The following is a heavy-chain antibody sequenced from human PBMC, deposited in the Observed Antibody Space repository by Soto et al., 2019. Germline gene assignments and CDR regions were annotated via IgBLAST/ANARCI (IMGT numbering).Heavy chain of an antibody. Sequence: GASVKVSCKASGGTFSSYAISWVRQAPGQGLEWMGGIIPIFGTANYAQKFQGRVTITADESTSTAYMELSSLRSEDTAVFYCARMSRGGQLLPEAYFSLGMDVGGKGPTFPFP. D-gene: IGHD6-13*01. J-gene: IGHJ6*04. CDR1: GGTFSSYA. V-gene: IGHV1-69*13. CDR2: IIPIFGTA. CDR3: ARMSRGGQLLPEAYFSLGMDV.